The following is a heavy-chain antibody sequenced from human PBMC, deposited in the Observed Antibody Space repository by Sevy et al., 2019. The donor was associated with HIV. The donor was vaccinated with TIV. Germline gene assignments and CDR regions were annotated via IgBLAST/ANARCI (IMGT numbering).Heavy chain of an antibody. CDR1: GFTFSSYW. CDR3: ASRDIVATNRSLDY. V-gene: IGHV3-74*01. J-gene: IGHJ4*02. Sequence: GGSLRLSCAASGFTFSSYWMHWVRQAPGKGLVWVSRISSDGSSTTYADSVKGRFTISRDNAKNTLYLKMNSLRAEDTAVYYCASRDIVATNRSLDYWGQGTLVTVSS. D-gene: IGHD5-12*01. CDR2: ISSDGSST.